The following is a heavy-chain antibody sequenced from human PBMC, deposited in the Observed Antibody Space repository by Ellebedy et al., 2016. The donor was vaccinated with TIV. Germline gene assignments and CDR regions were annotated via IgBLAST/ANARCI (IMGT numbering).Heavy chain of an antibody. D-gene: IGHD1-7*01. CDR2: ISISSDLI. J-gene: IGHJ4*02. Sequence: GESLKISXAASGFTSSTYTMDWVRQAPGKGLEWVSSISISSDLIFYADSVRGRVTISRDNAKNSVYLQISSLRADDTAVYYCARNVNYAHDYWGQGTLVTVSS. CDR1: GFTSSTYT. CDR3: ARNVNYAHDY. V-gene: IGHV3-21*01.